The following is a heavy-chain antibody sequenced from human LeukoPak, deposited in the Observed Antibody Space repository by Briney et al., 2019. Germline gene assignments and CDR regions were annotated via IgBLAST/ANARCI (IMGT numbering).Heavy chain of an antibody. J-gene: IGHJ3*02. D-gene: IGHD3-3*01. Sequence: SGTLSLTCSVSGDSMESSNWWIWLRQAPGKGLEWIGEIYHSGRGNSNYNPSLKSRATISIDNAKNQFSLKVRSVTAADTAVYYCAEHSDFYDSFDMWGQGTMVTVSS. V-gene: IGHV4-4*02. CDR3: AEHSDFYDSFDM. CDR1: GDSMESSNW. CDR2: IYHSGRGNS.